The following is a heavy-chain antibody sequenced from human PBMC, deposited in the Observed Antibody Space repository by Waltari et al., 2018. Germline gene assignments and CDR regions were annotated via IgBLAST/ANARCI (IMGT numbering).Heavy chain of an antibody. CDR2: TSPDGFNK. J-gene: IGHJ4*02. D-gene: IGHD1-1*01. V-gene: IGHV3-30*15. CDR3: ARGGSDRAPLDY. CDR1: GFTLSKYA. Sequence: QVQLVESGGGVVQSGGSLGVSCAASGFTLSKYAVPWVRQAPGKGLECVGVTSPDGFNKYYADSVQGRFTISRDRSLQMSALRSEDTAVYYCARGGSDRAPLDYWGRGTLVTVSS.